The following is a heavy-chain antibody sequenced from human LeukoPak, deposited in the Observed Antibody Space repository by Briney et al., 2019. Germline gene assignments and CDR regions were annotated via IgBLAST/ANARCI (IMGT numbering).Heavy chain of an antibody. CDR3: ARDGGASFGELPFDY. V-gene: IGHV3-7*03. CDR1: GFTFSSNW. D-gene: IGHD3-10*01. J-gene: IGHJ4*02. CDR2: INRDGSEK. Sequence: GGALRLSCAASGFTFSSNWMSWVRQAPGKGLEWVARINRDGSEKNYVDSVKGRFTISRDNAKNSLYLQMNSLRAEDTAVYYCARDGGASFGELPFDYWGQGTLVTVSS.